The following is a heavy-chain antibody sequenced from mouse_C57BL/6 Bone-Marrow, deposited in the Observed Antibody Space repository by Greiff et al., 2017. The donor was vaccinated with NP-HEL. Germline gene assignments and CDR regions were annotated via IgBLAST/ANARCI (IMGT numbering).Heavy chain of an antibody. J-gene: IGHJ2*01. CDR3: ARFYDYDVGHFHY. V-gene: IGHV1-80*01. D-gene: IGHD2-4*01. CDR1: GYAFSSYW. CDR2: IYPGDGDT. Sequence: QVQLQQSGAELVKPGASVKISCKASGYAFSSYWMNWVKQRPGKGLEWIGQIYPGDGDTNYNGKFKGKATLTADKSSSTAYMQLSSLTSEDSAVYFCARFYDYDVGHFHYWGQGTTLTVSS.